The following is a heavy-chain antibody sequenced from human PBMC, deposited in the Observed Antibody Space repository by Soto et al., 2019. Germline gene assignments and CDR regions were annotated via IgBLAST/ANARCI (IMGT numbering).Heavy chain of an antibody. D-gene: IGHD3-10*01. Sequence: QVQLVESGGGVVQPGRSLRLSCAASGFTFSSYGMHWVCQAPGKGLEWVAVISYDGSNKYYADSVKGRFTISRDNSKKPLYLKMNSIRDEDKAVYYCPNVWSYLDAFDIWGQGTMVTVSS. CDR2: ISYDGSNK. CDR1: GFTFSSYG. CDR3: PNVWSYLDAFDI. J-gene: IGHJ3*02. V-gene: IGHV3-30*18.